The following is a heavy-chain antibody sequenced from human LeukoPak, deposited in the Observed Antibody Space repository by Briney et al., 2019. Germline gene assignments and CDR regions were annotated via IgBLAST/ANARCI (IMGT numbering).Heavy chain of an antibody. D-gene: IGHD3-10*01. V-gene: IGHV3-30*18. CDR1: GFTFSSYG. Sequence: PGGSLRLSCAASGFTFSSYGMHWVRQAPGKGLEWVAVISYDGSNKYYADSVKGRFTISRDNSKNTLYLQMNSLRAEDTAVYYCAKDPTAFGLEGLLGYWGQGTLVTVSS. CDR3: AKDPTAFGLEGLLGY. J-gene: IGHJ4*02. CDR2: ISYDGSNK.